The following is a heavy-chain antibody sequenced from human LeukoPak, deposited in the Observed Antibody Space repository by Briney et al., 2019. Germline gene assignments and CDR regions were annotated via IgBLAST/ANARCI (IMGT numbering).Heavy chain of an antibody. J-gene: IGHJ5*02. Sequence: SETLSLTCTVSGGSISSYYWSWIRQPPGKGLEWIGPIYYSGSTNYNPSLKTRVTMSVGTSKSQFSLNLMSVNAADTAVYYCTRDTGTTGEVKFDPWGQGTLVTVSS. CDR1: GGSISSYY. CDR2: IYYSGST. V-gene: IGHV4-59*12. D-gene: IGHD4-17*01. CDR3: TRDTGTTGEVKFDP.